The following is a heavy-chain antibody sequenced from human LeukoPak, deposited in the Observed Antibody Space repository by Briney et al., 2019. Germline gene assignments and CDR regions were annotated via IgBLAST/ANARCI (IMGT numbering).Heavy chain of an antibody. D-gene: IGHD2-21*02. CDR1: GFTFSSYA. Sequence: GGSLRLSCAASGFTFSSYAMHWVRQAPGKGLEWVAVISYDGSNKYYADSVKGRFTISRDNSKNTLYLQMNSLRAVDTAVYYCARGLAYCGGDCYSGLGYWGQGTLVTVSS. CDR3: ARGLAYCGGDCYSGLGY. V-gene: IGHV3-30-3*01. J-gene: IGHJ4*02. CDR2: ISYDGSNK.